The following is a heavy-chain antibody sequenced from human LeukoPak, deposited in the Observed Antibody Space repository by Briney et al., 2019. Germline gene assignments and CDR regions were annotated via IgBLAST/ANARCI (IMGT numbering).Heavy chain of an antibody. V-gene: IGHV1-18*01. CDR3: ARARAAVAPTDAFDI. CDR1: GYTFTSYG. CDR2: ISAYNGNT. D-gene: IGHD6-19*01. J-gene: IGHJ3*02. Sequence: ASVKVSCKASGYTFTSYGISWVRQAPGQGLEWMGWISAYNGNTNYAQKLQGRVTMTTDTSTSTAYMELRSLRSDDTAVDYCARARAAVAPTDAFDIWGQGTMVTVSS.